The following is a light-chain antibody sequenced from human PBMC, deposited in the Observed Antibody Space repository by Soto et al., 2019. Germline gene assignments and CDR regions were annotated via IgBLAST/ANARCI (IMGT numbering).Light chain of an antibody. CDR2: GAC. J-gene: IGKJ1*01. CDR1: QRVATNY. V-gene: IGKV3-20*01. Sequence: EIVLTQSPATLSLSPGERATLSCRASQRVATNYLAWYQRKPGQAPRLLIYGACSRATDIPGRFSGSGSGTDFTLTITRLEPEDFAVYYCQQYGSSPPTFGQGTKVEMK. CDR3: QQYGSSPPT.